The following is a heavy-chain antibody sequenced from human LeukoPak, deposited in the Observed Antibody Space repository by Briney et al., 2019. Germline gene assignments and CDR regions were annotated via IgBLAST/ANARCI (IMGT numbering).Heavy chain of an antibody. J-gene: IGHJ4*02. V-gene: IGHV4-59*08. Sequence: SETLSLTCAVYGGSFSGYYWSWIRQPPGKGLEWIGYIYYSGSTNYNPSLKSRVTISVDTSKNQFSLKLSSVTAADTAVYYCARLTGPGVRFDYWGQGTLVTVSS. CDR1: GGSFSGYY. CDR3: ARLTGPGVRFDY. CDR2: IYYSGST. D-gene: IGHD3-10*01.